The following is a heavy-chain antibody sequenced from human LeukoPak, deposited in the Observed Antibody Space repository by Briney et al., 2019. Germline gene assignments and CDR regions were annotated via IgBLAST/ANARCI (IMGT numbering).Heavy chain of an antibody. V-gene: IGHV4-30-4*08. J-gene: IGHJ3*02. CDR2: FCYSGST. D-gene: IGHD3-10*01. CDR3: AREVYYYGSGSLGLDAFDI. CDR1: GGSISRGDYY. Sequence: PSQTLSLTCTVSGGSISRGDYYWSWIRQPPGKGLEWIGYFCYSGSTYYNPSLKSRDTISVDTSKNQFSLKLSSVAAADTAVYYCAREVYYYGSGSLGLDAFDIWGQGTMVTVSS.